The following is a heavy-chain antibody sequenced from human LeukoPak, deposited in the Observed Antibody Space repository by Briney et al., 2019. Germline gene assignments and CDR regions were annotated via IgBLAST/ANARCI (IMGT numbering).Heavy chain of an antibody. D-gene: IGHD4-17*01. V-gene: IGHV4-34*08. Sequence: GSLRLSCAASGFTFSSYAMSWIRQPPGKGLEWIGEINHSGSTNYNPSLKSRVTISVDTSKNQFSLKLSSVTAADTAVYYCATIRTVTGNDYWGQGTLVTVSS. CDR2: INHSGST. J-gene: IGHJ4*02. CDR3: ATIRTVTGNDY. CDR1: GFTFSSYA.